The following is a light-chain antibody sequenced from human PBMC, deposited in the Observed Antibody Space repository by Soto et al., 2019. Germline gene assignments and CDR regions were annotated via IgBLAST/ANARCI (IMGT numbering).Light chain of an antibody. CDR3: QKYNSAPQT. Sequence: DIQMTQSPSSLSASVGDRVTITCRASQGISNYLAWYQQKPGKVPKLLIYAASTLRSGVPSRFSGSGSGTDFTLTISSLRPEDVATYYCQKYNSAPQTFGQGTKV. V-gene: IGKV1-27*01. CDR2: AAS. J-gene: IGKJ1*01. CDR1: QGISNY.